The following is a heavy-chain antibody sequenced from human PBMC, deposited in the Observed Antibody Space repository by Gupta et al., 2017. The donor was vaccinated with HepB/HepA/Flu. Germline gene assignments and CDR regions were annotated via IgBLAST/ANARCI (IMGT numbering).Heavy chain of an antibody. CDR3: AKVGSSSWNDYSGMDV. V-gene: IGHV1-3*01. CDR2: INAGNGNT. CDR1: GYTFINYP. J-gene: IGHJ6*02. D-gene: IGHD2-2*01. Sequence: QVQLVQSGAEVQKPGASVKVSCKASGYTFINYPIHWVRQAPGQRLEWMGWINAGNGNTKSSQKFQGRVTITRDTSASTAYMEVSSLTSEDTAVYFCAKVGSSSWNDYSGMDVWGQGTTVTVSS.